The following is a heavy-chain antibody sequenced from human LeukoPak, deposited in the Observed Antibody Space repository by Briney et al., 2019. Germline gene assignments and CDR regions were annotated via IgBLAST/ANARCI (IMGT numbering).Heavy chain of an antibody. J-gene: IGHJ4*02. D-gene: IGHD3-22*01. V-gene: IGHV3-30-3*01. Sequence: GGSLRLSCAASGFAFSSYAMHWDRQAPGKGLEWVAVISYDRSNKYYADSVKGRFTISRDSSKNTLYLQMNSLRAEDTAVYYCARDKYDSSGYGGYFDYWGQGTLVTVSS. CDR1: GFAFSSYA. CDR2: ISYDRSNK. CDR3: ARDKYDSSGYGGYFDY.